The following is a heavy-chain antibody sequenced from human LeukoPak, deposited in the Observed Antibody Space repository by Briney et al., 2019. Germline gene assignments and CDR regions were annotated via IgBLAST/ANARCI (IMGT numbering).Heavy chain of an antibody. D-gene: IGHD6-13*01. CDR2: ISAYNGNT. CDR1: GYTFTSYG. Sequence: ASVNVSCKASGYTFTSYGISWVRQAPGQGLEWMGWISAYNGNTNYAQKLQGRVTMTTDTSTSTAYMELRSLRSDDTAVYYCASIAAAGTRGGYYYYYMDVWGKGTTVTVSS. J-gene: IGHJ6*03. V-gene: IGHV1-18*01. CDR3: ASIAAAGTRGGYYYYYMDV.